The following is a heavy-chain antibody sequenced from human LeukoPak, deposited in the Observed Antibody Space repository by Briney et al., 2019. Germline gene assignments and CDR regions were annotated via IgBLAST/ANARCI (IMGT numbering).Heavy chain of an antibody. CDR2: INRSGST. Sequence: SETLSLTCAVYGGSFSGYYWSWIRQPPGKGLEWIGEINRSGSTNYNPSLKSRVTISVDTSKNQFSLKLSSVTAADTAVYYCARASLTVTTFRFDYWGQGTLVTVSS. D-gene: IGHD4-17*01. V-gene: IGHV4-34*01. J-gene: IGHJ4*02. CDR3: ARASLTVTTFRFDY. CDR1: GGSFSGYY.